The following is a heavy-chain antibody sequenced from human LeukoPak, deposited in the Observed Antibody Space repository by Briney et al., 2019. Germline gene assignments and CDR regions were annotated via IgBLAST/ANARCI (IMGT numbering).Heavy chain of an antibody. V-gene: IGHV3-23*01. Sequence: GGSLRLPCVASGFTFSSTTMGWVRQAPGRGLEWVSSITAIDGRTYYADSVRGRFTISRDNSKNTVYLQLNSLRAGDTAIYYCTKNRRGPAAGTWYFDSWGQGTLVTVSS. J-gene: IGHJ4*02. CDR2: ITAIDGRT. CDR1: GFTFSSTT. D-gene: IGHD6-13*01. CDR3: TKNRRGPAAGTWYFDS.